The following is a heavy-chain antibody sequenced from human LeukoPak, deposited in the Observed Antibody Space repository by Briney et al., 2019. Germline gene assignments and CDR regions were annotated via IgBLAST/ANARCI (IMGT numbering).Heavy chain of an antibody. Sequence: SETLSLTCAVSGASISSSNYYWGWVRQSPGKGLEWIGNIYSSGNTYYNASRKSRVTMYINTTKNKFSLKLSSVTAADTAMYYCAKSNGYGLIDYWGQGTLVTVSS. V-gene: IGHV4-39*01. D-gene: IGHD5-12*01. CDR1: GASISSSNYY. J-gene: IGHJ4*02. CDR2: IYSSGNT. CDR3: AKSNGYGLIDY.